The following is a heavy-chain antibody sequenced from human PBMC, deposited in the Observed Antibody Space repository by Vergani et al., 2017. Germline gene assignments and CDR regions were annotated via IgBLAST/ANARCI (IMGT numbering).Heavy chain of an antibody. CDR2: ISSSGSTI. CDR3: AREDLGYCSSTSCYSPYDYYGMDV. V-gene: IGHV3-11*01. J-gene: IGHJ6*02. D-gene: IGHD2-2*02. CDR1: GFTFSAYH. Sequence: QVQLVESGAGLVKPGGSLRLSCTASGFTFSAYHMSWIRQAPGKGLEWVSYISSSGSTIYYADSVKGRFTISRDNAKNSLYLQMNSLRAEDTAVYYGAREDLGYCSSTSCYSPYDYYGMDVGGQGTTVTVAS.